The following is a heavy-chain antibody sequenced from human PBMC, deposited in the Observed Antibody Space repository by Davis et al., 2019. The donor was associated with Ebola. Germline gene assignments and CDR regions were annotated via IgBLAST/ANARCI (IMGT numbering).Heavy chain of an antibody. J-gene: IGHJ4*02. CDR3: ARHLSYGDYFDY. D-gene: IGHD4-17*01. Sequence: GGSLRLSCKGSGYSFNNYWIGWVRQMPGKGLEWMGILYPADSETRYSPSFQGQVTISADKSISTAYLQWSSLKASDSAMYYCARHLSYGDYFDYWGQGTLVTVSS. CDR2: LYPADSET. V-gene: IGHV5-51*01. CDR1: GYSFNNYW.